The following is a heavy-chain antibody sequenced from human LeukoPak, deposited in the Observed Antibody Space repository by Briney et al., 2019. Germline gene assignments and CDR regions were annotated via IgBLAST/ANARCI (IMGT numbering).Heavy chain of an antibody. CDR3: VRGAGATISYYHYYMDV. CDR1: GYTFTSYD. CDR2: MNPNSGNT. J-gene: IGHJ6*03. D-gene: IGHD1-26*01. V-gene: IGHV1-8*03. Sequence: ASVTVSCKASGYTFTSYDINWARQATGQGLEWVGWMNPNSGNTGYAQKFQGRVTITRNTSISTAYMELSSLRSEDTAVYYCVRGAGATISYYHYYMDVWGKGTTVTVSS.